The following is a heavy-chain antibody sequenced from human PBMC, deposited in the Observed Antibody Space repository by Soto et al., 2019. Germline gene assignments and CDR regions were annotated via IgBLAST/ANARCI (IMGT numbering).Heavy chain of an antibody. V-gene: IGHV3-23*01. CDR2: ISVSGGST. Sequence: GGSLRLSCAASGFTFSSYAMSWVRQAPGKGLEWVSAISVSGGSTYYADSVKGRFTISRDNSKNTLYLQMNSLRAEDTAVYYCAKDLGAFDYGGNNDYWGQGTLVTVSS. CDR3: AKDLGAFDYGGNNDY. D-gene: IGHD4-17*01. CDR1: GFTFSSYA. J-gene: IGHJ4*02.